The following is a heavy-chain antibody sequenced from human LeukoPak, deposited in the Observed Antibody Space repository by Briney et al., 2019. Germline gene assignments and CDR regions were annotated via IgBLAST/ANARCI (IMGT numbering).Heavy chain of an antibody. Sequence: SETLSLTCAVYGGSFSGYYWSWIRQPPGKGLEWIGEINHGGSTNYNPSLKSRVTISVDTSKNQFSLKLSSVTAADTAVYYCARGLSHIVVVPAATPDWFDPWGQGTLVTVSS. V-gene: IGHV4-34*01. CDR1: GGSFSGYY. D-gene: IGHD2-2*01. J-gene: IGHJ5*02. CDR3: ARGLSHIVVVPAATPDWFDP. CDR2: INHGGST.